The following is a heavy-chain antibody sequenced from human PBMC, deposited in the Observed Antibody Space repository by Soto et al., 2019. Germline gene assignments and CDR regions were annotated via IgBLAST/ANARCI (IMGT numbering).Heavy chain of an antibody. D-gene: IGHD2-21*02. Sequence: QMQLVQSGAEVKKTGSSVKVSCKASGYTFTYRYLHWVRQAPGQALEWMGWITPFNGNTNYAQKFQDRVTMTSDRSMSTAYMELSSLRSEDTAMYYCARGGGDAHYWYFDLWGRGTLVTVSS. J-gene: IGHJ2*01. CDR3: ARGGGDAHYWYFDL. CDR1: GYTFTYRY. CDR2: ITPFNGNT. V-gene: IGHV1-45*02.